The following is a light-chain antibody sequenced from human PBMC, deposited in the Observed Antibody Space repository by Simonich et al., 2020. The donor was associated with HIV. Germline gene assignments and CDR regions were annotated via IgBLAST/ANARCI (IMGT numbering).Light chain of an antibody. CDR1: DIGSKS. V-gene: IGLV3-21*03. CDR2: DDS. Sequence: SYVLTQPPSVSVAPGKTARVSCGGNDIGSKSVHWYQKKSGQAPVLDVYDDSDRPSGIPDRFSGSNSGNTATLTISRREAGDEADYYCQVWAGSGDHWVFGGGTKLTVL. J-gene: IGLJ3*02. CDR3: QVWAGSGDHWV.